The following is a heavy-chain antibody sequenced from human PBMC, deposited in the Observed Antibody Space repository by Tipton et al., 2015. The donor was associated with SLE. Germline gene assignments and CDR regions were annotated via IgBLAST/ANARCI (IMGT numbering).Heavy chain of an antibody. D-gene: IGHD2/OR15-2a*01. V-gene: IGHV4-38-2*01. Sequence: TLSLTCAVSGYSISSGDYWGWIRQPPGKGLEWIGSIYHSGSTLSNPSLKSRITISVDTSKNQFSLKLTSVTAADTAVYYCARRSITPYFDFWGQGRLVTVSS. CDR3: ARRSITPYFDF. CDR1: GYSISSGDY. J-gene: IGHJ4*02. CDR2: IYHSGST.